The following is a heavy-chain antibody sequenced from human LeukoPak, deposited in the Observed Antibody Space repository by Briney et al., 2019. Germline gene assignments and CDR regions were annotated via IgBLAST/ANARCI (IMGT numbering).Heavy chain of an antibody. CDR1: GFSLSTSGIC. V-gene: IGHV2-70*11. CDR3: AGITMVFDY. D-gene: IGHD3-10*01. CDR2: IDWDDDK. J-gene: IGHJ4*02. Sequence: SGPSLVKPTQTLTLTCTFSGFSLSTSGICVNWIRQPPGKALEWLARIDWDDDKYYSTSLKTRLTISKDTSKNQVVLTMTNMDPVDTATYYCAGITMVFDYWGQGNLVTVSS.